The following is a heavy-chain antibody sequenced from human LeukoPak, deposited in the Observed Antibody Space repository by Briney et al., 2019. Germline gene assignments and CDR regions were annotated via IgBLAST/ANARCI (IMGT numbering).Heavy chain of an antibody. J-gene: IGHJ6*03. V-gene: IGHV4-59*01. CDR2: IHNSGST. CDR3: VRGTSMDV. D-gene: IGHD3/OR15-3a*01. CDR1: GGSISNYY. Sequence: SETLSLTCTVSGGSISNYYWSWIRQTPGKGLEWIGYIHNSGSTKYNPSLKSPVSISVDTSKNQFSLKVNSVTAADTAVYYCVRGTSMDVWGKGTTVTVSS.